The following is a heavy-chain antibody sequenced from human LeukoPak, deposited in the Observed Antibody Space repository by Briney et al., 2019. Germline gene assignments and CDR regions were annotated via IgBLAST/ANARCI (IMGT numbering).Heavy chain of an antibody. Sequence: PGGSLRLSCAASGFTFSSYSMNWVRQAPGKGLEWVSSISSSSSYIYYADSVKGRFTISRDNAKNSLYLQMNSLRAEDMALYYCAKDKGDYGGNSGAFDIWGQGTMVTVSS. V-gene: IGHV3-21*04. J-gene: IGHJ3*02. CDR3: AKDKGDYGGNSGAFDI. CDR2: ISSSSSYI. D-gene: IGHD4-23*01. CDR1: GFTFSSYS.